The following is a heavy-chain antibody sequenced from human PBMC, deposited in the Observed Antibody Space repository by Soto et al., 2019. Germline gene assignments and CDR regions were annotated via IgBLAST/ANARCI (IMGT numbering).Heavy chain of an antibody. CDR2: ISSSSSTI. Sequence: VGSLRLSCAASGFTFSSYSMNWVRQAPGKGLEWVSYISSSSSTIYYADSVKGRFTISRDNAKNSLYLQMNSLRAEDTAVYYCARDCSSTSCYGGGIDYWGQGTLVTVSS. D-gene: IGHD2-2*01. J-gene: IGHJ4*02. V-gene: IGHV3-48*04. CDR1: GFTFSSYS. CDR3: ARDCSSTSCYGGGIDY.